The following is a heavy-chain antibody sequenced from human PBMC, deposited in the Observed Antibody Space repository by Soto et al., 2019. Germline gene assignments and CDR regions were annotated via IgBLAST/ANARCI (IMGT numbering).Heavy chain of an antibody. Sequence: EVQLVESGGGLVQPGGSLRLSCAASGFTVSSNYMSWVRQAPGKGLEWVSVIYSGGSTYYADSVKGRFTISRDNSKNTLYLQMNSRRAEDTAVYYCARWAAAPGSRWYYYYMDVWGKGTTVTVSS. D-gene: IGHD6-13*01. CDR1: GFTVSSNY. V-gene: IGHV3-66*01. J-gene: IGHJ6*03. CDR3: ARWAAAPGSRWYYYYMDV. CDR2: IYSGGST.